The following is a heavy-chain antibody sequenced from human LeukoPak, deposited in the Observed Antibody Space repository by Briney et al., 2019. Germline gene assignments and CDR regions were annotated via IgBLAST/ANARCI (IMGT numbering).Heavy chain of an antibody. J-gene: IGHJ6*02. CDR1: GFTLSIYA. CDR2: ISYDGSNK. CDR3: ARDLSRYYDSSGSI. D-gene: IGHD3-22*01. Sequence: GGSLRLSCAASGFTLSIYAMHWVRQAPGKGLEWVAVISYDGSNKYYADSVKGRFTISRDNSKNTLYLQMNSLRAEDTAVYYCARDLSRYYDSSGSIWGQGTTVTVSS. V-gene: IGHV3-30-3*01.